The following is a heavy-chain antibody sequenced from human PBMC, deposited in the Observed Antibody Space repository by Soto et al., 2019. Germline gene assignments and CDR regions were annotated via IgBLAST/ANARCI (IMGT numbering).Heavy chain of an antibody. V-gene: IGHV1-18*01. D-gene: IGHD3-9*01. CDR3: TGDAKDSEMMTGTLVKDY. Sequence: QVQLVQSGGEVKKPGASVKVSCKASGYTFSNFGISWVRQAPGQGLEWMGWISTDNGSTKYAQNLQGRVTMTTDTSPNTVYMAPRSLRSDDTAVYYSTGDAKDSEMMTGTLVKDYWGQGALVTGS. CDR2: ISTDNGST. J-gene: IGHJ4*02. CDR1: GYTFSNFG.